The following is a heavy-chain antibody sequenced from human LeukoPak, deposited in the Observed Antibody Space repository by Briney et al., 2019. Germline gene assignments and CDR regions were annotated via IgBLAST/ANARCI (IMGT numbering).Heavy chain of an antibody. CDR3: ARPSYYDFRSGHYYMDV. CDR2: IYYSGST. Sequence: SETLSLTCTVSGGSISSSSYYWGWIRQPPGKGLEWNGSIYYSGSTYYNPSLKSRVTISVDTSKNQFSLKLSSVTAADTAVYYCARPSYYDFRSGHYYMDVWGKGTTVTVSS. J-gene: IGHJ6*03. V-gene: IGHV4-39*01. D-gene: IGHD3-3*01. CDR1: GGSISSSSYY.